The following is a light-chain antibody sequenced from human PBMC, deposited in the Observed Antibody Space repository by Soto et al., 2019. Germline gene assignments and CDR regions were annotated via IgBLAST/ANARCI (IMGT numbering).Light chain of an antibody. V-gene: IGKV3-15*01. CDR3: QQYNNRPPYT. CDR2: DAS. CDR1: QGVSSN. Sequence: EIVMTQSPATLSVSPGERATLSCRASQGVSSNVAWYQQKPGQAPRLLIYDASSRATGIPARVSGSGSGREFTLTISSLQSEDSATYYCQQYNNRPPYTFGQGTRLEIK. J-gene: IGKJ5*01.